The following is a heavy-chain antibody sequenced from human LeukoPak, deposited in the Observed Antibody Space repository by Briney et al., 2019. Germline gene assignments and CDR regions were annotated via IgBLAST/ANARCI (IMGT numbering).Heavy chain of an antibody. CDR2: IYYSGRT. Sequence: PSETLSLTCNVSGGSISSSGYYWGWIRQPPGKGLEWIGNIYYSGRTYYNPSLKSRVTISLDTSKNQCSLKLTSVTAADTAVYYCARDSGANRGGIGWFDPWGQGTLVTVSS. V-gene: IGHV4-39*07. D-gene: IGHD3-10*01. J-gene: IGHJ5*02. CDR1: GGSISSSGYY. CDR3: ARDSGANRGGIGWFDP.